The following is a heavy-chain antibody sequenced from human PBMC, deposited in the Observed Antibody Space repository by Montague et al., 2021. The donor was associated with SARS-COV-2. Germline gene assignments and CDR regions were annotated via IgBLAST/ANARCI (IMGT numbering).Heavy chain of an antibody. CDR1: DGSFSGYY. V-gene: IGHV4-34*01. D-gene: IGHD1-14*01. CDR3: GRGRKVVPWFRYYDMDV. Sequence: SETLSLTCAVYDGSFSGYYLDWIRQPPGKGLEWIGEISQCGTNNXNPSLKSRATISLDKSKSQFSLKLTSVTAADTAIYYCGRGRKVVPWFRYYDMDVWGQGTTVTVSS. J-gene: IGHJ6*02. CDR2: ISQCGTN.